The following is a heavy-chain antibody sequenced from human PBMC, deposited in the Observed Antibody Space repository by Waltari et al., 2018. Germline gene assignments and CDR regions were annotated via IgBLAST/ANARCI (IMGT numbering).Heavy chain of an antibody. CDR1: GGSFSGYY. V-gene: IGHV4-34*01. Sequence: QVQLQQWGAGLLKPSETLSLTCAVYGGSFSGYYWSWIRQPPGKGLEWIGEINHSGSTNYNPSLKSRVTIAVDTSKNQFSLKLSSVTAADTAVYYCARATMVRGVSSAFDIWGQGTMVTVSS. CDR2: INHSGST. CDR3: ARATMVRGVSSAFDI. J-gene: IGHJ3*02. D-gene: IGHD3-10*01.